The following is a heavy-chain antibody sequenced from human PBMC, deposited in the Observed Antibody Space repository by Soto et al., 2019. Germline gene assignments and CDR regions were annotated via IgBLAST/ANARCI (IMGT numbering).Heavy chain of an antibody. Sequence: HPGGSLRLSCAASGFTFSSYAMHWVRQAPGKGLEWVAVISYDGSNKYYADSVKGRFTISRDNSKNTLYLQMNSLRAEDTAVYYSARPPPILRHSTTREAAFDIWGQGTMVTVSS. D-gene: IGHD3-3*01. J-gene: IGHJ3*02. CDR1: GFTFSSYA. CDR3: ARPPPILRHSTTREAAFDI. CDR2: ISYDGSNK. V-gene: IGHV3-30-3*01.